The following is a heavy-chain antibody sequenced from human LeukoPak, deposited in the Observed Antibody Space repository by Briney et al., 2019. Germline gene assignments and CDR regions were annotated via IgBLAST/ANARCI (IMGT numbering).Heavy chain of an antibody. Sequence: GSSVKVSCKASGGTFSSYAISWVRQAPGQGLEWMGGIIPIFGTANYAQKFQGRVTITTDESTSTAYMELSSLRSEDTAVYYCAREGYRATDPDYWGQGTLVTVSS. D-gene: IGHD1-26*01. CDR3: AREGYRATDPDY. V-gene: IGHV1-69*05. J-gene: IGHJ4*02. CDR2: IIPIFGTA. CDR1: GGTFSSYA.